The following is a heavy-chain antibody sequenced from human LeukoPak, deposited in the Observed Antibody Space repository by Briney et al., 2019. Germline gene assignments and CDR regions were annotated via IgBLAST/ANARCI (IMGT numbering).Heavy chain of an antibody. CDR3: ARGRYSSWPRRGEYYFDY. CDR1: GGSISSYY. CDR2: IYYSGST. D-gene: IGHD6-13*01. J-gene: IGHJ4*02. Sequence: SETLSLTCTVSGGSISSYYWSWIRQPPGKGLEWIGYIYYSGSTNYNPSLKSRVTISVDTSKNQFSLKLSSVTAADTAVYYCARGRYSSWPRRGEYYFDYWGQGTLVTVSS. V-gene: IGHV4-59*08.